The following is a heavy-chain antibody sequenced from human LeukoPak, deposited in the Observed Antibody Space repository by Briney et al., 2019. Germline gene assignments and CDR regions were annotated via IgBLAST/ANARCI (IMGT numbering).Heavy chain of an antibody. CDR3: ARDAKYYYGSGSYRSDYYYYGMDV. V-gene: IGHV3-21*01. CDR2: ISSSSSYI. CDR1: GFTFSSYS. J-gene: IGHJ6*02. D-gene: IGHD3-10*01. Sequence: PGGSLRLSCAASGFTFSSYSMNWVRQAPGKGLEWVSSISSSSSYIYYADSVKGRFTISRDNAKNSLYLQMNSLRAEDTAVYYCARDAKYYYGSGSYRSDYYYYGMDVWGQGTTVTVSS.